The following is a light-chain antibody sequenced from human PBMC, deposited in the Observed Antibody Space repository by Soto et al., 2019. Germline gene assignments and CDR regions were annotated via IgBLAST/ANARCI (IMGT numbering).Light chain of an antibody. V-gene: IGKV2D-29*01. CDR3: MLSMQLPLT. CDR2: EVS. J-gene: IGKJ4*01. Sequence: DIVMTQTPLSLSVTLGQPASISCKSSQSLLHSNGETYLYWYLQKPGQPLQPLIYEVSNRFSGVPDRSSGRGSGTNFTLKISRVEAEDVGVYHCMLSMQLPLTFGGGTKVEIK. CDR1: QSLLHSNGETY.